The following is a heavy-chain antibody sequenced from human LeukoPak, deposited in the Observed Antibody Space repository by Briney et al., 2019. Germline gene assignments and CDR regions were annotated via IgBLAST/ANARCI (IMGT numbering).Heavy chain of an antibody. CDR2: IYTSGSR. V-gene: IGHV4-4*07. D-gene: IGHD3-22*01. Sequence: SETLSLTCSVSGGSISSYYWSWIRQPAGKGLEWIGRIYTSGSRNYNPSLKSRVTMSVDTSKSQFSLKMRSVTAADTAVYYCARANYDGSDYWGQGTLVTVSS. CDR3: ARANYDGSDY. CDR1: GGSISSYY. J-gene: IGHJ4*02.